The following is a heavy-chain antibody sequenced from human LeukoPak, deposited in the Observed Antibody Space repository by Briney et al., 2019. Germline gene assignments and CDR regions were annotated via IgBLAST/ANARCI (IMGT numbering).Heavy chain of an antibody. Sequence: SETLSLICTVSGGSISTYYWMWIRQPPGKGLEWIGCTHYSGSTNYNPSLKSRVTMSADTSKNLFSLKLSSVTAADSAVYYCARGDMMLRGVIDEIDPWGQGTLVTVSS. D-gene: IGHD3-10*01. CDR3: ARGDMMLRGVIDEIDP. J-gene: IGHJ5*02. V-gene: IGHV4-59*01. CDR2: THYSGST. CDR1: GGSISTYY.